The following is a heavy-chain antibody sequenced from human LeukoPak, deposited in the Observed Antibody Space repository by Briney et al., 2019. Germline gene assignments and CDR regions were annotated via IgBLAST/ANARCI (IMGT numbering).Heavy chain of an antibody. CDR2: ISWNSGSI. CDR1: GFTFDDYA. J-gene: IGHJ4*03. CDR3: AKAYYSGWYDDCYFDY. Sequence: GRSLRLSCAASGFTFDDYAMHWVRQAPGKGLEWVSGISWNSGSIGYADSVKGRFTISRDNAKNSLYLQMNSLRAEDTALYYCAKAYYSGWYDDCYFDYWGQGTTVTVSS. D-gene: IGHD6-19*01. V-gene: IGHV3-9*01.